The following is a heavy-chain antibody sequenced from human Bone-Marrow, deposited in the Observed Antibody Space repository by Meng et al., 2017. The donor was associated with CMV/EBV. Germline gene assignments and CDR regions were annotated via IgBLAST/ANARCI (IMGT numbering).Heavy chain of an antibody. Sequence: SETLALTSAVYGGSFSGYYWSWIRQPPGKGLEWIGEINHSGSTNYNPSLKSRVTISGDTSKNQFSLTLCSVTAADTAVYSCARYCSSTSCYGLEPWCQGTLVTVSS. J-gene: IGHJ5*02. CDR2: INHSGST. CDR3: ARYCSSTSCYGLEP. D-gene: IGHD2-2*01. CDR1: GGSFSGYY. V-gene: IGHV4-34*01.